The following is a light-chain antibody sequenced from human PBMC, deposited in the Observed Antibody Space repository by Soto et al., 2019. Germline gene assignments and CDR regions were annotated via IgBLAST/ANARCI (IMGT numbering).Light chain of an antibody. V-gene: IGLV4-69*01. CDR1: SGHSNYA. Sequence: QLVLTQSPSASASLGASVKLTCTLSSGHSNYAIAWHQQQSEKGPRYLMKLNSDGSHSKGDGIPDRFSGSSSGAERYLTISRLQSEDGADYYCQTWGSGIVVFGGGTKVTVL. J-gene: IGLJ2*01. CDR3: QTWGSGIVV. CDR2: LNSDGSH.